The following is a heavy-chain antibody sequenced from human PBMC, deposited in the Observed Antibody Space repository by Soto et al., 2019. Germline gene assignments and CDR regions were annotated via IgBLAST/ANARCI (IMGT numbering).Heavy chain of an antibody. CDR2: ISYDGSNK. Sequence: GGSLRLSCAASGFTFSSYAMHWVRQAPGKGLEWVAVISYDGSNKYYADSVKGRFTISRDNSKNTLYLQMNSLRAEDTAVYYCARDPIEVYQLPLGGMDAWGQGTTVTVSS. CDR1: GFTFSSYA. V-gene: IGHV3-30-3*01. D-gene: IGHD2-2*01. J-gene: IGHJ6*02. CDR3: ARDPIEVYQLPLGGMDA.